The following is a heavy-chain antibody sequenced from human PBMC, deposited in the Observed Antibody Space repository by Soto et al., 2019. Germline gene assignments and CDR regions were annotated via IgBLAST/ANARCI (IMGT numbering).Heavy chain of an antibody. CDR3: ARDRVPPRTPASMIVVVDAFDI. V-gene: IGHV1-69*13. CDR1: GGTFSSYA. D-gene: IGHD3-22*01. CDR2: IIPIFGTA. J-gene: IGHJ3*02. Sequence: SVNVSCKASGGTFSSYAISWVRQAPGQGLEWMGGIIPIFGTANYAQKFQGRVTITADESTSTAYMELSSLRSEDTAVYYCARDRVPPRTPASMIVVVDAFDIWGQGTMVTVSS.